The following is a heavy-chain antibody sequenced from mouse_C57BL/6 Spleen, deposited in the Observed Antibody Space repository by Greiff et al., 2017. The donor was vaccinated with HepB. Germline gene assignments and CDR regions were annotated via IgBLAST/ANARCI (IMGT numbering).Heavy chain of an antibody. Sequence: EVKVEESGGGLVQPGGSMKLSCVASGFTFSNYWMNWVRQAPEKGLEWVAQIRLKSDNYATHYAESGKGRFTISRDDSKSSVYLQMNNLRAEDTGMYYCTCPGYGTWFAYWGQGTLVTVSA. CDR1: GFTFSNYW. CDR2: IRLKSDNYAT. D-gene: IGHD1-1*01. J-gene: IGHJ3*01. V-gene: IGHV6-3*01. CDR3: TCPGYGTWFAY.